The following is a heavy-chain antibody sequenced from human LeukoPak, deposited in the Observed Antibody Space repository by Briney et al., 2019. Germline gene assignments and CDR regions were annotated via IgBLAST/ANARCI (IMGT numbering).Heavy chain of an antibody. CDR2: ISSSGSTI. Sequence: GGSLRLPCAASGFTFSSCEMNWVRQAPGKGLEWVSYISSSGSTIYYADSVKGRFTISRDNAKNSLYLQMNSLRAEDTAVYYCARESNVYYYDSSGFPFDYWGQGTLVTVSS. J-gene: IGHJ4*02. CDR1: GFTFSSCE. CDR3: ARESNVYYYDSSGFPFDY. D-gene: IGHD3-22*01. V-gene: IGHV3-48*03.